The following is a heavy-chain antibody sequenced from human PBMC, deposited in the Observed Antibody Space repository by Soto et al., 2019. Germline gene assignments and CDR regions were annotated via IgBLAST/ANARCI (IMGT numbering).Heavy chain of an antibody. J-gene: IGHJ6*02. V-gene: IGHV3-23*01. Sequence: GSLRLSCAASGFTFSSYAMSWVRQAPGKGLEWVSSISGSGGNAYYADSVKGRFSISRDNSKNTLRLQMNSLRADDTAVYYCAKDGASGSYPPYYYFGMDVWGQGTTVTVSS. CDR3: AKDGASGSYPPYYYFGMDV. CDR1: GFTFSSYA. CDR2: ISGSGGNA. D-gene: IGHD1-26*01.